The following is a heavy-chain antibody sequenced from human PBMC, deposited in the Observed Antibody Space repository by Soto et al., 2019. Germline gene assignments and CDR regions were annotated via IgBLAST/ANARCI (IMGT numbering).Heavy chain of an antibody. J-gene: IGHJ4*02. CDR2: IKGDGSEQ. CDR1: EFTFSNYW. D-gene: IGHD5-12*01. CDR3: ASHGDICSGSDCYRYFNY. V-gene: IGHV3-7*03. Sequence: GSLRLSCVASEFTFSNYWMNWVRQAPGKGLEWVANIKGDGSEQHYVDSVKGRFTISRDNAKSSLYLQMNTLKAEDTAIYYCASHGDICSGSDCYRYFNYWGQGTLVTVSS.